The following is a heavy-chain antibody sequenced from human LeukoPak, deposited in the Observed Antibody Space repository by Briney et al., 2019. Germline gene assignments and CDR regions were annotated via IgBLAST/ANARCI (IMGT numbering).Heavy chain of an antibody. CDR3: GRGQLVDV. V-gene: IGHV4-30-4*08. J-gene: IGHJ6*04. D-gene: IGHD1-1*01. Sequence: SETLSLTRTVSGDSIGSGYWSWIRQPPGKGLEWIGYIYYSGASYYNPSLKSRVTISVDTSKTHFSLKLNSVTAADTAVYYCGRGQLVDVWGKGTTVTVSS. CDR1: GDSIGSGY. CDR2: IYYSGAS.